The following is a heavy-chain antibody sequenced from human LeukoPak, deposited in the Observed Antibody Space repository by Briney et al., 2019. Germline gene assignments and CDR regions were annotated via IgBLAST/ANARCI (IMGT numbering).Heavy chain of an antibody. V-gene: IGHV3-23*01. CDR3: AKAAAATTYPILANDY. J-gene: IGHJ4*02. Sequence: GGSLRLSCAASGFTFSSYAMSWVRQAPGKGLEWVSAISGSGGSTYYADSVKGRFTISRDNSKNTLYLQMNSLRAEDTAVYYCAKAAAATTYPILANDYWGQGTLVTVSS. CDR2: ISGSGGST. CDR1: GFTFSSYA. D-gene: IGHD4-17*01.